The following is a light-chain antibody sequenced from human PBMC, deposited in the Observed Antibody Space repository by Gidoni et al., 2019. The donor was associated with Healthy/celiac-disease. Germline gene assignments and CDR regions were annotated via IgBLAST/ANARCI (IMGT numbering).Light chain of an antibody. J-gene: IGLJ2*01. V-gene: IGLV3-10*01. CDR2: EDS. CDR3: YSTDSSGNHRV. CDR1: ALPKKY. Sequence: YELTQPPSVSVSQGQTARITCPGDALPKKYAYWYQQKPGQAPVLVIYEDSKRPSGIPERFSGSSSGTMATLTISGAQVEDEADYYCYSTDSSGNHRVFGGGTKLTVL.